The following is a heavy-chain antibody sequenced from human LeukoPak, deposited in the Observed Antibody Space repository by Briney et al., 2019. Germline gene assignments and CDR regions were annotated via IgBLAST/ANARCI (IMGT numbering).Heavy chain of an antibody. V-gene: IGHV1-3*01. Sequence: GASVKVSCKASGYTFTSYAMHWVRQAPGQRLEWMGWINAGNGNTKYSQKFQGRVTITRDTSASTAYMELSSLRSEDTAVYYCARDLLFLSYDHHTVTIPVGYPDVWGQGTTVTVSS. CDR2: INAGNGNT. D-gene: IGHD4-17*01. CDR3: ARDLLFLSYDHHTVTIPVGYPDV. CDR1: GYTFTSYA. J-gene: IGHJ6*02.